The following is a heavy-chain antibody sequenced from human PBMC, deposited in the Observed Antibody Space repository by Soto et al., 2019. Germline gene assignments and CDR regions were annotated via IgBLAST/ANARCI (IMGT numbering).Heavy chain of an antibody. Sequence: QVQLVQSGAEVKKPGSSVKVSCKASGGTFSSYAISWVRQAPGQGLEWMGGIIPIFGTANYAQKFQGRVTITTDKSTSTAYMELSSLRSEDTAVYYCARVVRLRTNLYYYGMDVWGQGTTVTVSS. CDR3: ARVVRLRTNLYYYGMDV. J-gene: IGHJ6*02. CDR2: IIPIFGTA. V-gene: IGHV1-69*06. D-gene: IGHD4-17*01. CDR1: GGTFSSYA.